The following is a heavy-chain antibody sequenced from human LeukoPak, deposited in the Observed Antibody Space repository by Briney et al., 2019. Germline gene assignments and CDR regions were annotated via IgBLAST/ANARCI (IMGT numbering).Heavy chain of an antibody. CDR3: ARDCRFGSTTCHDY. CDR1: GFAFSGYG. CDR2: IWYDGNNT. Sequence: GTSLRLSCAASGFAFSGYGMHWVRQAPGKGLEWVAVIWYDGNNTYYEDSVKGRFTISRDNSKNTLYLQMNSLRAEDTAVYYCARDCRFGSTTCHDYWGQGTLVTVSS. V-gene: IGHV3-33*01. J-gene: IGHJ4*02. D-gene: IGHD2-2*01.